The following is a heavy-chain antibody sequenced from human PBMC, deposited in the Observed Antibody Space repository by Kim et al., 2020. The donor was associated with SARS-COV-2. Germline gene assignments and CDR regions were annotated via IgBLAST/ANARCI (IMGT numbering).Heavy chain of an antibody. Sequence: SVKVSCKASGGTFSSYAISWVRQAPGQGLEWMGGIIPIFGTANYAQKFQGRVTITADESTSTAYMELSSLRSEDTAVYYCARQLPRQIYYYYYMDVWGKGTTVTVSS. J-gene: IGHJ6*03. CDR2: IIPIFGTA. D-gene: IGHD6-6*01. CDR1: GGTFSSYA. CDR3: ARQLPRQIYYYYYMDV. V-gene: IGHV1-69*13.